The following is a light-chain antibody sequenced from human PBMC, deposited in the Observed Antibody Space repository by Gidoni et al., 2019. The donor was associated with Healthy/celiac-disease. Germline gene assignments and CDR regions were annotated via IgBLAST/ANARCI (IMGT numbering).Light chain of an antibody. V-gene: IGKV1-5*01. CDR1: QSISSW. CDR3: QQYNSYS. Sequence: DIQMTQSPSTLSASVGDRVTITCRASQSISSWLAWYQQKPGKAPKLLIYDASSLESGVPSRFSGSGSGTEFTLTISSLQPDDFATYYCQQYNSYSFXXXTKVEIK. CDR2: DAS. J-gene: IGKJ1*01.